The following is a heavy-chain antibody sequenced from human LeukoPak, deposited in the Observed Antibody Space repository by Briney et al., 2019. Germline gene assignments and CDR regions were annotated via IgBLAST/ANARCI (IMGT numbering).Heavy chain of an antibody. Sequence: SETLSLTCTVSGGSISSYYWNWIRQPPGKGLEWIGYIHYSGSTNYNPSLKSRVTMSVDTSKNQFSLQLSSVTAADTAVYYCARGEFSSSSSRAFDIWGQGAMVTVSS. V-gene: IGHV4-59*01. CDR3: ARGEFSSSSSRAFDI. J-gene: IGHJ3*02. D-gene: IGHD6-6*01. CDR1: GGSISSYY. CDR2: IHYSGST.